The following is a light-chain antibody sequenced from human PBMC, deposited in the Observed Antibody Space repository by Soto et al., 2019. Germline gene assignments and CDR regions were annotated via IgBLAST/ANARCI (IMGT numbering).Light chain of an antibody. CDR2: AAS. Sequence: DIQMTQSPSSLSASIGDRVTITCRASQGINNFLAWYQQKPGEAPKLLLYAASILRSGVPARFSGSGSGTDFTLTISGLQPEDVATYYCQKYNSPPRTFGQGTRV. J-gene: IGKJ1*01. V-gene: IGKV1-27*01. CDR1: QGINNF. CDR3: QKYNSPPRT.